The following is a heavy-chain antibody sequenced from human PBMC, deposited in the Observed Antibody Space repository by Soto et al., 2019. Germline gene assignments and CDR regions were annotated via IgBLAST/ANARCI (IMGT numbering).Heavy chain of an antibody. Sequence: SETLSLTCAVSGGSISGGGYSWSWIQQPPGKGLEWIGYIYHSGRTFYNPSLKSRVTISLDRSKNQFSLKLSSVTAADTAVYFCARVPTPWGQGTLVTVSS. J-gene: IGHJ5*02. CDR3: ARVPTP. CDR2: IYHSGRT. CDR1: GGSISGGGYS. V-gene: IGHV4-30-2*01.